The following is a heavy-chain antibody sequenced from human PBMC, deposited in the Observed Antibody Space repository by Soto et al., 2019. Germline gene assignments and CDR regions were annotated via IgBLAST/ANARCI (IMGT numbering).Heavy chain of an antibody. CDR1: GGSISSYY. Sequence: SETLSLTCTVSGGSISSYYWSWIRQPPGKGLEWIGYIYYSGSTNYNPSLKSRVTISVDTSKNQFSLKLSSVTAADTAVYFCARAYGNGYFDYWGPGTLVTVSS. CDR2: IYYSGST. CDR3: ARAYGNGYFDY. D-gene: IGHD4-17*01. V-gene: IGHV4-59*08. J-gene: IGHJ4*02.